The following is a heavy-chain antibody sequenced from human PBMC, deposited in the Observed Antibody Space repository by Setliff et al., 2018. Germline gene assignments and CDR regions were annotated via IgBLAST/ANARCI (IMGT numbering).Heavy chain of an antibody. CDR2: INPHGSEK. CDR1: GFTYNNCW. Sequence: GGSLRLSCGASGFTYNNCWVSWVRQAPGKGLEWLASINPHGSEKYYADSVKGRFTISRDNAKNSLSLQMNNLRTEDTAVYYCAKDLVEKWSFDSWGQGTLVTVSS. V-gene: IGHV3-7*01. CDR3: AKDLVEKWSFDS. D-gene: IGHD2-8*01. J-gene: IGHJ4*02.